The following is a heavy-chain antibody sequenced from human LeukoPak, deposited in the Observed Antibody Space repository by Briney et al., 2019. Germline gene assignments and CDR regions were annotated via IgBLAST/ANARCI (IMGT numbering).Heavy chain of an antibody. J-gene: IGHJ6*03. CDR1: GGTFSSYA. CDR2: IIPIFGTA. Sequence: GASVKVSCKASGGTFSSYAISWVRQAPGQGLEWMGGIIPIFGTANYAQKFQGRVTITTDESTSTAYMELSSLRSDDTAVYYCARGTSSSRLGRYMDVWGKGTTVTVSS. CDR3: ARGTSSSRLGRYMDV. V-gene: IGHV1-69*05. D-gene: IGHD6-6*01.